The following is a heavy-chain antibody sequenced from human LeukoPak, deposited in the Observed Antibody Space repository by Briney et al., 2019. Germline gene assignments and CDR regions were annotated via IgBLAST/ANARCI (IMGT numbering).Heavy chain of an antibody. J-gene: IGHJ3*02. CDR1: GGSISSGGYY. Sequence: SQTLSLTCTVSGGSISSGGYYWSWIRQHPGKGLEWIGYIYYSGSTYYNPSLKSRVTISVDTSKNQFSLKLSSMTAADTAVYYCAREGVVAFDIWGQGTMVTVSS. D-gene: IGHD2-15*01. CDR2: IYYSGST. CDR3: AREGVVAFDI. V-gene: IGHV4-31*03.